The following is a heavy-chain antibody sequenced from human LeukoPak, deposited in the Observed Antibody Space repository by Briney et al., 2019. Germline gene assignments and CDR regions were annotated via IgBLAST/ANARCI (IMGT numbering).Heavy chain of an antibody. CDR2: IYSGGST. J-gene: IGHJ4*02. Sequence: GGSLRLSCAASGFTVSSNYMSWVRQAPGKGLEWVSVIYSGGSTYYADSVKGRFTISRDNFKNTLYLQMNSLRAEDTAVYYCARDFSSGWYFDYWGQGTLVTVSS. D-gene: IGHD6-19*01. CDR3: ARDFSSGWYFDY. CDR1: GFTVSSNY. V-gene: IGHV3-66*02.